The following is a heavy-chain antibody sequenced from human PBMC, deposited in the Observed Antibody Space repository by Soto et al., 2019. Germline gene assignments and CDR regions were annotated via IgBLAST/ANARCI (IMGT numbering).Heavy chain of an antibody. CDR1: GYTFTGYY. CDR2: INPNSGGT. J-gene: IGHJ6*02. D-gene: IGHD3-10*01. CDR3: ARSGLGGSGSYYNANYYYYGMDV. Sequence: QVQLVQSGAEVKKPGASVKVSCKASGYTFTGYYMHWVRQAPGQGLECMGWINPNSGGTNYAQKFQGRVTMTRDTSISTAYMELGRLRSDDTAVYYCARSGLGGSGSYYNANYYYYGMDVWGQGTTVTVSS. V-gene: IGHV1-2*02.